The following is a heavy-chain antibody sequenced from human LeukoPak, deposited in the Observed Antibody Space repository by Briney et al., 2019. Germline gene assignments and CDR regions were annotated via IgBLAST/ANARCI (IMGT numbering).Heavy chain of an antibody. V-gene: IGHV1-18*01. CDR2: ISAYNGDT. J-gene: IGHJ4*02. Sequence: GASVKASCETSGSTFSDFGMSWVRQAPGQGLEWMGWISAYNGDTNYAHNLQGRVTMTTDTSTSTAYMELRSLRSDDTAVYYCARGRPSDYWGQGTLVTVSS. CDR3: ARGRPSDY. CDR1: GSTFSDFG.